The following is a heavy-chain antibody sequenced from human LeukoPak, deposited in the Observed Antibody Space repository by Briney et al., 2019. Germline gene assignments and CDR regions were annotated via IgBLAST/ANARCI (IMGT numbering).Heavy chain of an antibody. Sequence: SETLSLTCTVSGGSISSSSYYWGWIRQPPGKGLEWIGSIYYSGSTNYNPSLKSRVTISVDTSKNQFSLKLTAVTAADTAVYYCARHRYSSAWSVVDYWGQGTLVTVSS. J-gene: IGHJ4*02. CDR1: GGSISSSSYY. D-gene: IGHD6-19*01. CDR3: ARHRYSSAWSVVDY. CDR2: IYYSGST. V-gene: IGHV4-39*01.